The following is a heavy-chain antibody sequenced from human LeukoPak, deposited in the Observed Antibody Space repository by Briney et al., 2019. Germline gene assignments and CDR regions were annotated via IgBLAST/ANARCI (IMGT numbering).Heavy chain of an antibody. J-gene: IGHJ6*02. CDR1: GGSISSGDYY. CDR2: IYYSGST. CDR3: ARDYYDSSGYYSPFYYGMDV. V-gene: IGHV4-30-4*01. D-gene: IGHD3-22*01. Sequence: SETLSLTCTVSGGSISSGDYYWSWIRQPPGKGLEWIGYIYYSGSTYYNPSLKSRVTISVDTSKNQFSLKLSSVTAADTAVYYCARDYYDSSGYYSPFYYGMDVWGQGTTVTVSS.